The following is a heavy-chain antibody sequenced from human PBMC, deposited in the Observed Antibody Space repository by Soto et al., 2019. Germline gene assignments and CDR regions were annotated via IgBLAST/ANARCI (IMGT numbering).Heavy chain of an antibody. J-gene: IGHJ5*02. Sequence: QLTLKESGPTLVQPTQTLTLTCTLSGSSRSTSGVGVGWIRQPPGKALEWLTFIYWDDAKRYSPSLKSRLTITKVNSNYQLVLTMTDMDPVDTATYYCALRRGDWRRGSCYSIWCDPWGQGTLVTVSS. CDR1: GSSRSTSGVG. CDR3: ALRRGDWRRGSCYSIWCDP. V-gene: IGHV2-5*02. D-gene: IGHD2-15*01. CDR2: IYWDDAK.